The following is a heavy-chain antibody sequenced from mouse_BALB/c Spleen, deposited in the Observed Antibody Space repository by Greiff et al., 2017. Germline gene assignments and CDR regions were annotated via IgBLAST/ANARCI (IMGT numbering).Heavy chain of an antibody. CDR3: ARGYYGNYYWYFDV. V-gene: IGHV1-80*01. J-gene: IGHJ1*01. D-gene: IGHD2-1*01. Sequence: VQLQESGAELVRPGSSVKISCKASGYAFSSYWMNWVKQRPGQGLEWIGQIYPGDGDTNYNGKFKGKATLTADKSSSTAYMQLSSLTSEDSAVYFCARGYYGNYYWYFDVWGAGTTVTVSS. CDR2: IYPGDGDT. CDR1: GYAFSSYW.